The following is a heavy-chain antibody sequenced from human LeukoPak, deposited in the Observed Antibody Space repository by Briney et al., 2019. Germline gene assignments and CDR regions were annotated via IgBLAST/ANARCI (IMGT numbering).Heavy chain of an antibody. V-gene: IGHV3-49*03. D-gene: IGHD3-22*01. CDR3: TRERHYDSSGYLDY. J-gene: IGHJ4*02. CDR2: IRSKAYGGTT. CDR1: GFTFGDYA. Sequence: GGSLRLSCPASGFTFGDYAMSWFRQAPGKGPEWVGSIRSKAYGGTTEYAASVKGRFTISRDDSKSIAYLQMNSLKTEDTAVYYCTRERHYDSSGYLDYWGQGTLVTVSS.